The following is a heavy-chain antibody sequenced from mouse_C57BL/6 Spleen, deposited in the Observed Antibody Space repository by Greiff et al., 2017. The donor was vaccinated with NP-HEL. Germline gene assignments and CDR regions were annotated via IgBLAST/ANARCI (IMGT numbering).Heavy chain of an antibody. CDR3: ARIKALVRDGFDY. CDR2: IYPGDGDT. CDR1: GYAFSSYW. J-gene: IGHJ2*01. V-gene: IGHV1-80*01. Sequence: QVQLQQSGAELVKPGASVKISCKASGYAFSSYWMNWVKQRPGKGLEWIGQIYPGDGDTNYNGKFKGKATLTADKSSSTAYMQLSSLTSEDSAVYFCARIKALVRDGFDYWGQGTTLTVSS. D-gene: IGHD2-14*01.